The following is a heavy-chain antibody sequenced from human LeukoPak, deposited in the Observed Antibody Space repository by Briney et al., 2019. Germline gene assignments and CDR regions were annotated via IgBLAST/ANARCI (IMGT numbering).Heavy chain of an antibody. CDR2: IYHSGFT. CDR3: ARTTMKTAYYFDS. D-gene: IGHD3-22*01. Sequence: PSGTLSLTSAVSGGSISNDNWWSWVRQHPGKGLEWIGYIYHSGFTYDNPSLKSRLAISVDTSKNQFSLKLSSVTVADTAVYYCARTTMKTAYYFDSWGQGTLVTVSS. V-gene: IGHV4-4*02. J-gene: IGHJ4*02. CDR1: GGSISNDNW.